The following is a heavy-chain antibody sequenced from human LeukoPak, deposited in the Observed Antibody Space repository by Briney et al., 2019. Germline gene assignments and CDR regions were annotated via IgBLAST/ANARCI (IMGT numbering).Heavy chain of an antibody. CDR3: ARRGGSSWNNYFDY. D-gene: IGHD6-13*01. J-gene: IGHJ4*02. Sequence: GGSLRLSCAASGFTFSSYNMNWVRQAPGKGLEWVSSISSSSSYIYYADSVKGRFTISRDNAKNSLYLQMNSLRAEDTAVYYCARRGGSSWNNYFDYWGQGTLVTVSS. CDR1: GFTFSSYN. CDR2: ISSSSSYI. V-gene: IGHV3-21*01.